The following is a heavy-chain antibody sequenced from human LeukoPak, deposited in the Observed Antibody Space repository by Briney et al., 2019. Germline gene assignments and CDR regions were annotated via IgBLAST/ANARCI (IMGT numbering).Heavy chain of an antibody. CDR1: GGTFSSYA. V-gene: IGHV1-69*04. Sequence: SVKVSCKASGGTFSSYAISWVRQAPGQGPEWMGRIIPILGIANYAQKFQGRVTITADKSTSTAYMELSSLRSEDTVVYYCARDRGTYDQRAFGIWGQGTMVTVSS. CDR2: IIPILGIA. D-gene: IGHD3-22*01. J-gene: IGHJ3*02. CDR3: ARDRGTYDQRAFGI.